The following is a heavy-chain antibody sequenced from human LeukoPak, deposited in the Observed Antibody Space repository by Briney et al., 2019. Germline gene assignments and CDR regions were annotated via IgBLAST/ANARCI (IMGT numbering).Heavy chain of an antibody. Sequence: GASVKVSCKASGGTFSSYAISWVRQAPGQGLEWMGRIIPILGIANYAQKFQGRVAITADKSTSTAYMELSSLRSEDTAVYYCARGPFFYDSSGYPGPNAFDIWDQGTMVTVSS. CDR3: ARGPFFYDSSGYPGPNAFDI. V-gene: IGHV1-69*04. CDR1: GGTFSSYA. J-gene: IGHJ3*02. CDR2: IIPILGIA. D-gene: IGHD3-22*01.